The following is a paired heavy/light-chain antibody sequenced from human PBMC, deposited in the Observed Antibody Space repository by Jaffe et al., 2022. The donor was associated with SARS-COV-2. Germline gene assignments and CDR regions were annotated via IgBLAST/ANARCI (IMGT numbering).Heavy chain of an antibody. CDR2: INAGNGNT. CDR1: GYTFSNYA. Sequence: QVQLVQSRADVKKPGASVKVSCKASGYTFSNYAIQWVRQAPGQRLEWMGWINAGNGNTRYSQKFQGRVTITRDTTASTAYMELSSLRSEDTAVYYCARVYSGVPYYWGQGTLVTVSS. CDR3: ARVYSGVPYY. J-gene: IGHJ4*02. D-gene: IGHD2-21*01. V-gene: IGHV1-3*01.
Light chain of an antibody. Sequence: DIQMTQSPSSLSASVGDRVTITCRASQGIRDDLAWYQQKPGKAPKRLIYAASNLESGVPSRFSGSGSGTEFTLTISSLQPEDFATYYCLQHNTYPLLTFGGGTKVEIK. CDR1: QGIRDD. J-gene: IGKJ4*01. CDR2: AAS. V-gene: IGKV1-17*01. CDR3: LQHNTYPLLT.